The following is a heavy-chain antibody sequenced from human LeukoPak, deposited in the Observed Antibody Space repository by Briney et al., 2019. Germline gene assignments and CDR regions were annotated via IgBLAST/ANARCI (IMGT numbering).Heavy chain of an antibody. CDR3: AKFHYYYGSGIFDAFDI. Sequence: GESLKISCKGSGYNFISKWIGWVRQMPGEGLEWMGIIYPGDSETRYSPSFQGLVTISADKSISTAYLQWSSLRASDTAMYYCAKFHYYYGSGIFDAFDIWGQGTMVTVSS. CDR2: IYPGDSET. D-gene: IGHD3-10*01. CDR1: GYNFISKW. V-gene: IGHV5-51*01. J-gene: IGHJ3*02.